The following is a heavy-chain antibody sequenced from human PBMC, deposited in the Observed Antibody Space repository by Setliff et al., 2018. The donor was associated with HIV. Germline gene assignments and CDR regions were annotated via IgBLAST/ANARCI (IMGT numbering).Heavy chain of an antibody. J-gene: IGHJ4*02. D-gene: IGHD2-2*01. CDR2: IYYSGNP. CDR3: ARGFDYAQRPPLYYFDY. CDR1: GGSISSYY. Sequence: PSETLSLTCTVSGGSISSYYWSWIRQPPGKGLEWIGYIYYSGNPFYNPSLRSRVNISLDTSKNQFSLKLSSVTAADTAVYYCARGFDYAQRPPLYYFDYWGQGTLVTVSS. V-gene: IGHV4-59*12.